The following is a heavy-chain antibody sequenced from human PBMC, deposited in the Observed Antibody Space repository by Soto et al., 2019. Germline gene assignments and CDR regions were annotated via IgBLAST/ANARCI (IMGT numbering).Heavy chain of an antibody. J-gene: IGHJ3*02. V-gene: IGHV1-46*01. D-gene: IGHD1-26*01. CDR2: INPSGGST. CDR3: ARAGIVGAPDDAFDI. Sequence: ASVKVSCKASGYTFTSYYMHWVRQAPGQGLEWMGIINPSGGSTSYAQKFQGRVTMTRDTSTSTVYMELSSLRSEDTAVYYCARAGIVGAPDDAFDICGQGTMVTVSS. CDR1: GYTFTSYY.